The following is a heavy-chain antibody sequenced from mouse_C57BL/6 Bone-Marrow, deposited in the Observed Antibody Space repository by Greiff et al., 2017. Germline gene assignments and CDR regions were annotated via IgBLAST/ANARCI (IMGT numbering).Heavy chain of an antibody. CDR3: TTSRWDGD. D-gene: IGHD4-1*01. J-gene: IGHJ3*01. Sequence: EVQLQQSGAELVRPGASVKLSCTASGFNIKDDYMHWVKQRPEQGLEWIGWIDPENGDTEYASKFQGKATITADTSSNTAYLQLSSLTSEDTAVYYCTTSRWDGDWGQGTLVTVSA. V-gene: IGHV14-4*01. CDR1: GFNIKDDY. CDR2: IDPENGDT.